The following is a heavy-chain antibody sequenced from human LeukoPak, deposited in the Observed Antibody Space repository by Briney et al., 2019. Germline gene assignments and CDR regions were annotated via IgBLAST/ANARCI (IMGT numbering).Heavy chain of an antibody. CDR2: IYTSGST. Sequence: RIYTSGSTNYNPSLKSRVTMSVDTSKNQFSLKLSSVTAADTAVYYCARSPITHRYYFDCWGQGTLVTVSS. J-gene: IGHJ4*02. D-gene: IGHD1-20*01. V-gene: IGHV4-59*10. CDR3: ARSPITHRYYFDC.